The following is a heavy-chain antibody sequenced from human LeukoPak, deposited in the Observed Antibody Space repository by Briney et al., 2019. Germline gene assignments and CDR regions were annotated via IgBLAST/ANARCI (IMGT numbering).Heavy chain of an antibody. V-gene: IGHV3-7*01. Sequence: QPGGSLRLSCAGSGFTFSTYWLSWVRQAPGKGLEWVANIKEDGSEKYYVDSVKGRFTISRDNAKNSLYLQMNSLRAEDTAVYYCARQGTSHFDYWGQGTLVTVSS. CDR1: GFTFSTYW. CDR3: ARQGTSHFDY. J-gene: IGHJ4*02. CDR2: IKEDGSEK.